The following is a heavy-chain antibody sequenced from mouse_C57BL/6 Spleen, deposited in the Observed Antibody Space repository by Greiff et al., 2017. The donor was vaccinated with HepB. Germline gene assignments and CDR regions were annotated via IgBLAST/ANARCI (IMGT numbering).Heavy chain of an antibody. CDR2: ISSGSSTI. CDR3: ARNYYGSSYTAMDY. V-gene: IGHV5-17*01. D-gene: IGHD1-1*01. CDR1: GFTFSDYG. J-gene: IGHJ4*01. Sequence: VQLKESGGGLVKPGGSLKLSCAASGFTFSDYGMHWVRQAPEKGLEWVAYISSGSSTIYYADTVKGRFTISRDNAKNTLFLQMTSLRSEDTAMYYCARNYYGSSYTAMDYWGQGTSVTVSS.